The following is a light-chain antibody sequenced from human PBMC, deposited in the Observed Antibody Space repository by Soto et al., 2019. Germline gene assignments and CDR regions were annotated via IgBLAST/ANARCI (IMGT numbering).Light chain of an antibody. CDR1: QSVGCS. J-gene: IGKJ5*01. V-gene: IGKV3-20*01. Sequence: VMTQSPSTLSVSPWERFTLSFRASQSVGCSLAWYRQKPGQAPRLLIYGASSRATGIPDRFSGSGSGTDFTLTISRLEPEDFAVYYCQQYGSSSTFGQGTRLEIK. CDR2: GAS. CDR3: QQYGSSST.